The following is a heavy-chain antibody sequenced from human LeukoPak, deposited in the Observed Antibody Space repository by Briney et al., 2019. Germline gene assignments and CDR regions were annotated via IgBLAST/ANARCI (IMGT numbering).Heavy chain of an antibody. J-gene: IGHJ6*03. CDR3: ARVGSGYYSVNYYYYYYMDV. D-gene: IGHD3-22*01. V-gene: IGHV3-53*01. CDR2: IYSGGST. Sequence: GGSLRLSCAASGFTVSSNYMSWVRQAPGKGLEWVSVIYSGGSTYYADSVKGRFTISRDNSKNTLYLQMNSLRAEDTAVYYCARVGSGYYSVNYYYYYYMDVWGKGTTVTISS. CDR1: GFTVSSNY.